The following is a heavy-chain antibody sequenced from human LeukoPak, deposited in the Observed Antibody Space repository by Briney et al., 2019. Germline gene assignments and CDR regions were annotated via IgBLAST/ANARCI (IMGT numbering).Heavy chain of an antibody. D-gene: IGHD5-24*01. CDR1: GFIFSNYG. J-gene: IGHJ4*02. CDR2: IRHDGSNK. CDR3: AKDRWLQGYFDY. V-gene: IGHV3-30*02. Sequence: GGSLRLSCTTSGFIFSNYGMHWVRQAPGKELEWVAFIRHDGSNKYYADSVKGRCTISRDNSKKTVYLQMNSLGTEDTAVYYCAKDRWLQGYFDYWGQGTLVTVSS.